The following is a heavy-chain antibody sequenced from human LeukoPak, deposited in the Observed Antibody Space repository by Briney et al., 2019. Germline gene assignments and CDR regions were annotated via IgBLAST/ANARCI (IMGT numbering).Heavy chain of an antibody. J-gene: IGHJ4*02. V-gene: IGHV1-46*01. D-gene: IGHD2-8*01. CDR3: ATPKMD. CDR1: GYTFTNYY. CDR2: INPSGSST. Sequence: GASVKVSCKASGYTFTNYYIHWVRQAPGQGLEWMGIINPSGSSTSYAQKFQGRVTMTEDTSTDTAYMELSSLRSEDTAVYYCATPKMDWGQGTLVTVSS.